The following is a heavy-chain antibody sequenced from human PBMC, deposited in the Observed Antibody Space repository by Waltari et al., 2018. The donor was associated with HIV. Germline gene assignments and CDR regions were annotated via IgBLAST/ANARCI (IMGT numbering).Heavy chain of an antibody. J-gene: IGHJ5*02. D-gene: IGHD2-21*02. CDR3: AKDYFVVVTAAGPFDP. V-gene: IGHV3-30*18. CDR1: VFSCSSYG. Sequence: QVKLVESGGGVVQPGSPLRLSCEASVFSCSSYGTHGVRQAPGKGLEWVAVISYDGSNKYYADSVKGRFTISRDNSKNTLYLQMNSLRAEDTAVYYCAKDYFVVVTAAGPFDPWGQGTLVTVSS. CDR2: ISYDGSNK.